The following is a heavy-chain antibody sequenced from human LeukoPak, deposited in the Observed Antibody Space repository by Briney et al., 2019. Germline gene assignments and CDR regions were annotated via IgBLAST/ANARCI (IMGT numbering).Heavy chain of an antibody. CDR1: GGTFSSYA. CDR2: IIPIFGTA. V-gene: IGHV1-69*01. J-gene: IGHJ6*02. CDR3: ASTYYYGSGRTGNYYYYYGMDV. D-gene: IGHD3-10*01. Sequence: SVTVSCKASGGTFSSYAISWVRQAPGQGLEWMGGIIPIFGTANYAQKFQGRVTITADESTSTAYMELSSLRSEDTAVYYCASTYYYGSGRTGNYYYYYGMDVWGQGTTVTVSS.